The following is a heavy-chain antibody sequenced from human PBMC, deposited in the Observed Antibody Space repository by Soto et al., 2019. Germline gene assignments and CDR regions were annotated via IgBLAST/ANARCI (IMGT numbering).Heavy chain of an antibody. D-gene: IGHD3-3*01. CDR2: ISAYNGNT. CDR3: ARASQGGVYYDFWSGYYGIIY. Sequence: QVQLVQSGAEVKKPGASVKVSCKASGYTFTSYGISWVRQAPGQGLEWMRWISAYNGNTNYAQKLQGRVTMTTDTSTSTAYMELRSLRSDDTAVYYCARASQGGVYYDFWSGYYGIIYWGQGTLVTVSS. J-gene: IGHJ4*02. CDR1: GYTFTSYG. V-gene: IGHV1-18*01.